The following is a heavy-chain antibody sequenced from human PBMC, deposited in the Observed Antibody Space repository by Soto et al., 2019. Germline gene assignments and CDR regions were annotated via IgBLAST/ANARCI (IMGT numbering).Heavy chain of an antibody. J-gene: IGHJ6*02. Sequence: PSETLSLTCTVSGGSISSGGYYWSWIRQHPGKGLEWVGYIYYSGSTYYNPSLKSRVTISVDTSKNQFSLKLSSVTAADTAVYYCARARLHCSGGSCYSDYYYYYGMDVWGQGTTVTV. CDR1: GGSISSGGYY. V-gene: IGHV4-31*03. D-gene: IGHD2-15*01. CDR3: ARARLHCSGGSCYSDYYYYYGMDV. CDR2: IYYSGST.